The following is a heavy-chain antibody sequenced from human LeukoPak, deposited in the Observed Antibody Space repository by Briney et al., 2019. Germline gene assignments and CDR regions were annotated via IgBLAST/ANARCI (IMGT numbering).Heavy chain of an antibody. Sequence: GGSLRLSCAASAFTFSSYSMNWVRQAPGKGLEWLSYILHNSATIYYADSVKGRFTISRDNAKNSLYLQMNSLRAEDTAVYYCARDRSRQWLVQKFTDYWGQGTLVTVSS. V-gene: IGHV3-48*04. D-gene: IGHD6-19*01. CDR3: ARDRSRQWLVQKFTDY. CDR1: AFTFSSYS. J-gene: IGHJ4*02. CDR2: ILHNSATI.